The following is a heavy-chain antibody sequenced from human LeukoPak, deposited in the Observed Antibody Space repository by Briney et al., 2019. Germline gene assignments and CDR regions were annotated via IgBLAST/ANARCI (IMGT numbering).Heavy chain of an antibody. Sequence: ASVKVSCKASGYTFTGYYMHWVRQAPGQGLEWMGWINPNSGGTNYAQKFQGRVTMTRDTSISTAYMELSRLRSDDTAVYYCARGTWEGYSYGRYYFDYWGQGTLVTVSS. CDR2: INPNSGGT. V-gene: IGHV1-2*02. D-gene: IGHD5-18*01. CDR3: ARGTWEGYSYGRYYFDY. CDR1: GYTFTGYY. J-gene: IGHJ4*02.